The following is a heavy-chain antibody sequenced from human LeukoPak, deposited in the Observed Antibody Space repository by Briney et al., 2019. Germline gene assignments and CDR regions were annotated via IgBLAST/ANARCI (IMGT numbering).Heavy chain of an antibody. J-gene: IGHJ6*02. CDR1: GGSFSGYY. CDR2: INDSGST. CDR3: ARPDITDV. V-gene: IGHV4-34*01. Sequence: SETLSLTCAVYGGSFSGYYWSWIRQPPGKGLEWIGEINDSGSTNYNPSLKSRVTISVDTSKNQFSLKLSSVTAADTAVYYCARPDITDVRGQGTTVTVSS. D-gene: IGHD2-15*01.